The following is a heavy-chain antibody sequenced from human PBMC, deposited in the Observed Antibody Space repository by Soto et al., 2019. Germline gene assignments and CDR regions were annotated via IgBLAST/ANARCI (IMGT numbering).Heavy chain of an antibody. D-gene: IGHD3-10*01. Sequence: GASVKVSCTASGYLFTENGINWVLQATGQGPEWMGWMNPKSGNTGYAQKFQGRVSMTRDNSKTTAYMEMSSLGSEDTAVYYCVRAPLDYYSADYLHTWGQVTQVTVSS. CDR3: VRAPLDYYSADYLHT. J-gene: IGHJ4*02. V-gene: IGHV1-8*01. CDR1: GYLFTENG. CDR2: MNPKSGNT.